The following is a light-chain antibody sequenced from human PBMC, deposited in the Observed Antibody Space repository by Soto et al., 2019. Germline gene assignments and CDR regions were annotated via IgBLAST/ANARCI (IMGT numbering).Light chain of an antibody. CDR3: QQYNNWPLLT. CDR1: QSVSSN. J-gene: IGKJ4*01. CDR2: GAS. V-gene: IGKV3-15*01. Sequence: VMTQSPATLSVSPGERTTLSCRASQSVSSNLAWYQQKPGQAPRLVIYGASTRASGIPARFSGSGSGTEFTLTISSLQSEDFAVYYCQQYNNWPLLTFGEGTKVEIK.